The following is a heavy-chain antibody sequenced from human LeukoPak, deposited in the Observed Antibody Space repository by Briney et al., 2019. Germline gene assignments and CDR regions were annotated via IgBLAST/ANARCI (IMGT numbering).Heavy chain of an antibody. CDR3: GRGVPQWPARVDY. V-gene: IGHV4-59*08. J-gene: IGHJ4*02. D-gene: IGHD6-19*01. CDR2: IYYSGST. Sequence: SETLSLTCTVSGGYISSYYWSWLRQPPGKGLEWIGFIYYSGSTNYNPSLKSRVTISVDTSKNQISLKLSSVTAADTAVYYCGRGVPQWPARVDYWGQGTLVTVSS. CDR1: GGYISSYY.